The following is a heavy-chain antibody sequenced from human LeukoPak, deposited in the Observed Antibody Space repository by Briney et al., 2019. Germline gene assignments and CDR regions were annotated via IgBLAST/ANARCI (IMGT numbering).Heavy chain of an antibody. CDR2: IYYSGST. CDR3: AGIVVVMRGMDV. CDR1: GGSISNSSYY. D-gene: IGHD3-22*01. V-gene: IGHV4-39*07. J-gene: IGHJ6*02. Sequence: SETLSLTCTVSGGSISNSSYYWGWIRQPPGKGLEWIGSIYYSGSTYYNPSLKSRVTISVDTSKNQFSLKLSSVTAADTAVYYCAGIVVVMRGMDVWGQGTTVTVSS.